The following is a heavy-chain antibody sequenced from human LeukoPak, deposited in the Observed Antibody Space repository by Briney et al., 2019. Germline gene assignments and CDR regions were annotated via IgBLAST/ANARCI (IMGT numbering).Heavy chain of an antibody. V-gene: IGHV3-33*06. Sequence: RGSLRLSCAASVFTFSTYAIHWVRQAPGRGLEWVAVIWYDGSEQYYADSVKGPFTISRDNAKNKLFLQMNSLRADDTAMYFCAKRGVVIRVILVGFHKEAYYFDSWGQGALVTVSS. J-gene: IGHJ4*02. CDR1: VFTFSTYA. D-gene: IGHD3-22*01. CDR3: AKRGVVIRVILVGFHKEAYYFDS. CDR2: IWYDGSEQ.